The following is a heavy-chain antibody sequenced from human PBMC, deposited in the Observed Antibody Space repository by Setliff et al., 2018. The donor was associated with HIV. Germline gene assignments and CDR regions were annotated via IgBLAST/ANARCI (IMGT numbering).Heavy chain of an antibody. J-gene: IGHJ6*02. Sequence: SVKVSCKASGGTFSSYGISWVRQAPGQGLELMGAIIPMFGTGFYAQTFQGRVTITTDESRTTSYMELSSLRFEDTAVYFCARVAHSSSYHYYGMDVWGQGTTVTV. D-gene: IGHD6-19*01. CDR1: GGTFSSYG. V-gene: IGHV1-69*05. CDR3: ARVAHSSSYHYYGMDV. CDR2: IIPMFGTG.